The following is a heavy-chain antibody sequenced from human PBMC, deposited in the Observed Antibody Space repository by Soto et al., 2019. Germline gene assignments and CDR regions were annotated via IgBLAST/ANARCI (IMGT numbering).Heavy chain of an antibody. CDR1: GGTFSSYA. CDR3: ARGFEALGIMITYYGMDV. CDR2: IIPIFGTA. Sequence: QVQLVQSGAEVKKPGSSVKVSCKASGGTFSSYAISWVRQAPGQGLEWMGGIIPIFGTANYAQKFQGRVTITADESTSTAYMERSSRRSEDTAVYYCARGFEALGIMITYYGMDVWGKGTTVTVSS. V-gene: IGHV1-69*01. J-gene: IGHJ6*04. D-gene: IGHD3-16*01.